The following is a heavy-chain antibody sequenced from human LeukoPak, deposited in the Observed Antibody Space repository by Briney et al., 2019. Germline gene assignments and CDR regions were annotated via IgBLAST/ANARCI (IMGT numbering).Heavy chain of an antibody. CDR1: GGSINNYY. CDR3: ARGHSSWEYYFDY. V-gene: IGHV4-59*01. CDR2: IYHSGST. J-gene: IGHJ4*02. Sequence: PSETLSLTCTLSGGSINNYYWSWIRQPPGKGLGWIGYIYHSGSTNYNPSLTSRVTMSVDTSTNHFSLKLTSVTDADTAVYYCARGHSSWEYYFDYWGQGTLVTVSS. D-gene: IGHD6-13*01.